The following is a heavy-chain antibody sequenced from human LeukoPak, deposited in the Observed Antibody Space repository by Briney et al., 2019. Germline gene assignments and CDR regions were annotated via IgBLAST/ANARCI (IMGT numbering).Heavy chain of an antibody. CDR3: ARESETSGWYDY. Sequence: GGSLRLSCAAPGFIFDNYAIHWVRQAPGKGLEWVSLISGDGGSTFYADSVRGRFTISRDNTRKSLSLQMSSLRSEDTALYYCARESETSGWYDYWGQGTLVTVSS. CDR1: GFIFDNYA. D-gene: IGHD6-19*01. J-gene: IGHJ4*02. CDR2: ISGDGGST. V-gene: IGHV3-43*02.